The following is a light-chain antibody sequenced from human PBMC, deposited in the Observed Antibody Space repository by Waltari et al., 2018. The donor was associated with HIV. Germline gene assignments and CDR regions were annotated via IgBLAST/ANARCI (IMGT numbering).Light chain of an antibody. J-gene: IGLJ2*01. CDR1: SGSIGCDF. CDR3: QSYDSNYVV. Sequence: FMLTQPHSVSESPGETVTISCTPSSGSIGCDFGQWYQQRPGSAPTTVIYEDDRRPSGVPDRFSGSIDRSSNSASLTISGLEPEDEADYYCQSYDSNYVVFGGGTKLTVL. V-gene: IGLV6-57*04. CDR2: EDD.